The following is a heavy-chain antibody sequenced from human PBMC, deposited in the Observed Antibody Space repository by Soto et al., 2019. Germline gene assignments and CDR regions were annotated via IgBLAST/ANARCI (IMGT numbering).Heavy chain of an antibody. CDR3: AKGGIGWFEP. J-gene: IGHJ5*02. CDR1: GCSFSSNA. CDR2: ISYDGGNT. Sequence: GGSLRLSWAASGCSFSSNAINWVRQAPGSGLEWVSTISYDGGNTYYPHSVKARFTISRLNSKNTLYLQMNSLRAEDAAVYCCAKGGIGWFEPWGQGNLVT. V-gene: IGHV3-23*01. D-gene: IGHD2-21*01.